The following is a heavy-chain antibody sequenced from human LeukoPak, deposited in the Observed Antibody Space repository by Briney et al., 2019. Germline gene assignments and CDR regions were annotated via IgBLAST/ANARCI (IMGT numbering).Heavy chain of an antibody. CDR3: ARVSLVGATRYFDY. J-gene: IGHJ4*02. CDR2: INSDGSST. Sequence: QTGGSLRLSCAASGFTFSSYWMHLVRQAPGKGLVWVSRINSDGSSTSYADPVKGRFTISRDNAKNTLYLQMNSLRAEDTAVYYCARVSLVGATRYFDYWGQGTLVTVSS. CDR1: GFTFSSYW. V-gene: IGHV3-74*01. D-gene: IGHD1-26*01.